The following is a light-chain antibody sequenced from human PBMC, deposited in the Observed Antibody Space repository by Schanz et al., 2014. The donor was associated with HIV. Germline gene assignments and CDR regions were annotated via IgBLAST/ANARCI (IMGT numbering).Light chain of an antibody. Sequence: QSVLTQPPSMSAAPGQRVTISCAGSAFNIGQNYVSWFQQFPGTAPKLLIYVNHQRPSDIPDRFSGSRSGTSATLGITGLQTGDEADYYCATWDRSLSGGVFGGGTKLTVL. CDR2: VNH. J-gene: IGLJ3*02. V-gene: IGLV1-51*01. CDR1: AFNIGQNY. CDR3: ATWDRSLSGGV.